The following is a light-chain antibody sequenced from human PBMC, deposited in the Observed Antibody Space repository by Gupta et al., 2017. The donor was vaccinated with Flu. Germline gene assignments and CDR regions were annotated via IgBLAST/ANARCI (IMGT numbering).Light chain of an antibody. CDR2: KDS. CDR3: YSATDNNVGV. V-gene: IGLV3-27*01. CDR1: VLAKKY. J-gene: IGLJ3*02. Sequence: SYELTQPPSVSVSPGQTARITCSGDVLAKKYARWFQQKPGQVPVVMIYKDSERPSGIPERFSGSSSGTTATLTISGAQIEDEADYYCYSATDNNVGVFGGGTKLTGL.